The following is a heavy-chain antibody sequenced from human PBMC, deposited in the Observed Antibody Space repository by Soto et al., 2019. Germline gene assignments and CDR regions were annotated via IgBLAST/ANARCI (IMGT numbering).Heavy chain of an antibody. CDR2: ISSSSSTI. CDR3: ARDRVLGKLLSGVFWFDP. Sequence: GGSLRLSCAASGFTFSSYSMNWVRQAPGKGLEWVSYISSSSSTIYYADSVKGRFTISRDNAKNSLYLQMNSLRDEDTAVYYCARDRVLGKLLSGVFWFDPWGQGTLVTVSS. J-gene: IGHJ5*02. CDR1: GFTFSSYS. D-gene: IGHD2-21*02. V-gene: IGHV3-48*02.